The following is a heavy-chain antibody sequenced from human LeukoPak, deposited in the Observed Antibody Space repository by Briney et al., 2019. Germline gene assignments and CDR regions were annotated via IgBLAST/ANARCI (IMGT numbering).Heavy chain of an antibody. V-gene: IGHV3-7*01. Sequence: GGSLRLSCAASGFTFSSYWMSWVRQAPGKGLEWVANIKQDGSEKYYVDSVKGRFTISRDNAKNSLYLQMNSLRAEDTAVYYCARDSYYYDSSGQPHFDYWGQGTLVTVSS. CDR2: IKQDGSEK. J-gene: IGHJ4*02. CDR3: ARDSYYYDSSGQPHFDY. CDR1: GFTFSSYW. D-gene: IGHD3-22*01.